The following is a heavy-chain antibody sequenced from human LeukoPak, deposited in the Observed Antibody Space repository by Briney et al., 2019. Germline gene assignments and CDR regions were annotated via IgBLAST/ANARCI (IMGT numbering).Heavy chain of an antibody. CDR3: ARDLPYVGAVAATKEAFDI. CDR2: IYTSGST. J-gene: IGHJ3*02. Sequence: SETLSLTCTVSGGSISSYYWSWIRQPAGKGLEWIGRIYTSGSTNYNPSLKSRVTMSVDTSKNQFSLKLSSVTAADTAVYYCARDLPYVGAVAATKEAFDIWGQGTMVTVSS. CDR1: GGSISSYY. V-gene: IGHV4-4*07. D-gene: IGHD6-19*01.